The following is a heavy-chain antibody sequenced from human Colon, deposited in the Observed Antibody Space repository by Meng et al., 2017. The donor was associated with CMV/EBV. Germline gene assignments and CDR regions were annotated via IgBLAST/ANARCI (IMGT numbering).Heavy chain of an antibody. CDR3: ASHSSYVWGSHH. J-gene: IGHJ1*01. V-gene: IGHV1-2*02. CDR2: MDPTTGRA. D-gene: IGHD3-16*01. CDR1: GYSFTGYY. Sequence: QVQVGQSGGGVRMPGASVKVSCKASGYSFTGYYIHWVRQAPGQGLEWMGWMDPTTGRADYAQKFQGTVTMTRDTSISTAYLELSRLTSDDTAVYYCASHSSYVWGSHHWGQGTLVTVSS.